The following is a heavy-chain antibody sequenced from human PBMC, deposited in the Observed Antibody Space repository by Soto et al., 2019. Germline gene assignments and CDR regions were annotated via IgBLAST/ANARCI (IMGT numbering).Heavy chain of an antibody. D-gene: IGHD3-10*01. CDR1: GYIFTNYA. Sequence: QVQLVQSGAEAKKHGAPVRVSCQTSGYIFTNYAVPWVRQAHGPRLEWMGWINAGTGDTKYSQKFQGRVTLTRDATATTSYMEPSSLTSEDTALYYCARGSASDWPPDYWGQGTLVTVSS. CDR3: ARGSASDWPPDY. J-gene: IGHJ4*02. CDR2: INAGTGDT. V-gene: IGHV1-3*01.